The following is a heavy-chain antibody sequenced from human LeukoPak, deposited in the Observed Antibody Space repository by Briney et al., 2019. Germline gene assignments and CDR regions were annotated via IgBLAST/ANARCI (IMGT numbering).Heavy chain of an antibody. CDR3: ARQIFYYDSSGYPYYFDY. Sequence: SETLSLTCTVSGGYICSYYWSWIRQPPGEGLEWMVYIYYSGSTNYNPSLKSRVTISVDTSKHQFSLKLSSVTAADTAVYYCARQIFYYDSSGYPYYFDYWGQGTLVTVSS. V-gene: IGHV4-59*08. J-gene: IGHJ4*02. CDR2: IYYSGST. D-gene: IGHD3-22*01. CDR1: GGYICSYY.